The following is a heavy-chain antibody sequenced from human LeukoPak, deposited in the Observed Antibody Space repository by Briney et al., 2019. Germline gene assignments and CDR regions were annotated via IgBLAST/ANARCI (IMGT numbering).Heavy chain of an antibody. CDR1: GFTFSSYA. J-gene: IGHJ3*02. V-gene: IGHV3-23*01. CDR3: ALDVTYYDTRGAFDI. CDR2: ISGSGGST. Sequence: GGSLRLSCAASGFTFSSYAMSWVRQAPGKGLEWVSAISGSGGSTYYADSVKGRFTISRDNSKNTLYLQMNSLRAEDTAVYYCALDVTYYDTRGAFDIRGQGTMVTVSS. D-gene: IGHD3-22*01.